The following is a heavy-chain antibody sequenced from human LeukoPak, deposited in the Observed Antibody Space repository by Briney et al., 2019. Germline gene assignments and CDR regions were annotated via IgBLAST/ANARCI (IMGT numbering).Heavy chain of an antibody. CDR1: GGSISGYY. CDR3: ARARQTGTTPDFDF. Sequence: SETLSLTCTVSGGSISGYYWSWIRQAPGKGLEWIGEIYHSGTTNYNPSLKRRVTMSVDTSNNQLSLRLTSVTAADTAVYYCARARQTGTTPDFDFWGQGTLVTVSS. V-gene: IGHV4-34*01. CDR2: IYHSGTT. D-gene: IGHD1-7*01. J-gene: IGHJ4*02.